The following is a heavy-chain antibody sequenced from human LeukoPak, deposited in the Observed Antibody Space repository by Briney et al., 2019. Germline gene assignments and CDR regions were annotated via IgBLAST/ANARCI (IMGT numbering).Heavy chain of an antibody. V-gene: IGHV3-21*01. CDR2: ISNSSSYI. CDR3: ARYCSGGSCYGDAFDI. Sequence: GRSLRLSCAASGFTFSSYSMNWVRQAPGKGLEWVSSISNSSSYIYYADSVKGRFTISGDNAKNSLYLQMNSLRAEDTAVYYCARYCSGGSCYGDAFDIWGQGTMVTVSS. J-gene: IGHJ3*02. CDR1: GFTFSSYS. D-gene: IGHD2-15*01.